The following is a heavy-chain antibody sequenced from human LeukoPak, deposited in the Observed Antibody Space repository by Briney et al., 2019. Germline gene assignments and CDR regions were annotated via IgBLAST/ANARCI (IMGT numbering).Heavy chain of an antibody. D-gene: IGHD2-21*01. CDR3: ARADRLDGGPYLIGP. CDR1: GYSFTDYY. CDR2: INPNSGGT. Sequence: ASVEVSCKTSGYSFTDYYMHWVRQAPGQGLEWMVWINPNSGGTSSAQKFQGRVTMTRDTSITTVYMEVSWLTSDDTAIYYCARADRLDGGPYLIGPWGQGTLVTVSS. V-gene: IGHV1-2*02. J-gene: IGHJ5*02.